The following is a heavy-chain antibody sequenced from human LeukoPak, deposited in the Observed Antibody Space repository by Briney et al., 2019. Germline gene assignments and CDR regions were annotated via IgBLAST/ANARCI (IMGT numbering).Heavy chain of an antibody. CDR1: GYTFTSYG. Sequence: GASVKVSCKASGYTFTSYGISWVRQAPGQGLEWMGWISAYNGNTNYAQKLQGRVTMTTDTSTSTAYMELRSLRSDDTAVYYCARTSWNESPLQGRRNDYWGQGTLVTVSS. D-gene: IGHD1-1*01. CDR3: ARTSWNESPLQGRRNDY. V-gene: IGHV1-18*01. CDR2: ISAYNGNT. J-gene: IGHJ4*02.